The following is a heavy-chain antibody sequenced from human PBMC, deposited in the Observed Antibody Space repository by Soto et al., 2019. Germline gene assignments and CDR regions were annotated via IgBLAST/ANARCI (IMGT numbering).Heavy chain of an antibody. J-gene: IGHJ4*02. V-gene: IGHV4-30-4*01. CDR2: IYYSGST. CDR1: GGSISSGDYY. D-gene: IGHD2-15*01. Sequence: PSETLSLTCTVSGGSISSGDYYWSWIRQPPGKGLEWIGYIYYSGSTYYNPSLKSRVTISVDTSKNQFSLKLSSVTAADTAVYYCARGGCSGGSCHFDYWGQGTLVTVSS. CDR3: ARGGCSGGSCHFDY.